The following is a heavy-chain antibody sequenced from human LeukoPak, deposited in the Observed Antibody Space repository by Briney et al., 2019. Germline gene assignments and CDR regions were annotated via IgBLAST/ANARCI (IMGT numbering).Heavy chain of an antibody. J-gene: IGHJ4*02. Sequence: GESLKISCAASGLTFSSAWMHWVRQTPGKGLVWVSRIQSDGTTTYADSVRGRFTISRDNAKNTLYLQMNNLRAEDTAVYYCARDGSYKFDYWGQGTLVTVSS. CDR3: ARDGSYKFDY. CDR2: IQSDGTT. D-gene: IGHD1-26*01. CDR1: GLTFSSAW. V-gene: IGHV3-74*01.